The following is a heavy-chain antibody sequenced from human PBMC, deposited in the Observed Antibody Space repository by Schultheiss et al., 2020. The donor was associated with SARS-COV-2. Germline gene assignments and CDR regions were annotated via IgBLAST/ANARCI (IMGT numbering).Heavy chain of an antibody. CDR2: IIPIFGTA. CDR1: GGTFSSYA. J-gene: IGHJ4*02. V-gene: IGHV1-69*06. D-gene: IGHD6-19*01. CDR3: ARGGSSGWPFDY. Sequence: SVKVSCKASGGTFSSYAISWVRQAPGQGLEWMGGIIPIFGTANYAQKFQGRVTITADKSTSTAYMELSSLRSEDTAVYYCARGGSSGWPFDYWGQGTLVTVSS.